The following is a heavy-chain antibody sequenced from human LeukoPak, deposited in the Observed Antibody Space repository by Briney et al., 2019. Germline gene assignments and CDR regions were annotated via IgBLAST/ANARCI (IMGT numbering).Heavy chain of an antibody. V-gene: IGHV1-18*01. CDR2: ISAYNGNT. CDR3: ARGYWSNQLPPPDY. J-gene: IGHJ4*02. D-gene: IGHD2-2*01. CDR1: GYTFTSYG. Sequence: ASVKVSCKASGYTFTSYGISWVRQAPGQGLEWMGWISAYNGNTNYAQKLQGRVTMTTDTSTSTAYMELSRLRSDDTAVYYCARGYWSNQLPPPDYWGQGTLVTVSS.